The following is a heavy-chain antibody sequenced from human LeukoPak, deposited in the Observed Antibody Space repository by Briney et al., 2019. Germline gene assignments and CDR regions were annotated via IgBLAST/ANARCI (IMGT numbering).Heavy chain of an antibody. CDR2: AYTSGIT. J-gene: IGHJ4*02. CDR1: GGSIGSYY. Sequence: SETLSLTCSVSGGSIGSYYWSWIRQPAGKGLEWIGRAYTSGITNYNPSLKSRVTMSIDTSKNQFSLRLSSVTAADTAVYYCARDSEYGSGSYTYAYWGPGTLVTVSS. V-gene: IGHV4-4*07. CDR3: ARDSEYGSGSYTYAY. D-gene: IGHD3-10*01.